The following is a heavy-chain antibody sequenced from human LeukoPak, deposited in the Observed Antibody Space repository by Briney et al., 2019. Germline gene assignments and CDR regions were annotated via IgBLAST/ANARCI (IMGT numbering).Heavy chain of an antibody. CDR2: IIPILGIA. V-gene: IGHV1-69*04. CDR3: MRDSQTVYYYQPPDY. J-gene: IGHJ4*02. CDR1: GGTFSSYA. D-gene: IGHD3-10*01. Sequence: ASVKVTCKASGGTFSSYAISWVRQAPGQGLEWMGRIIPILGIANYAQKFQGRVTITADKSTSTAYMELSSLRSEDTAMYYCMRDSQTVYYYQPPDYWGQGTLVTVSA.